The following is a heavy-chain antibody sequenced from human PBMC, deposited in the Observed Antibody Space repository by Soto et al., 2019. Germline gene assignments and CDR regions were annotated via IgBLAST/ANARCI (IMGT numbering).Heavy chain of an antibody. CDR1: GGTFSSYA. J-gene: IGHJ6*02. D-gene: IGHD6-13*01. CDR2: ITPIFGTA. CDR3: ASGSSWYTHYYYYGMDV. Sequence: QVQLVQSGAEVKKPGSSVKVSCKASGGTFSSYAISWVRQAPGQGLEWMGGITPIFGTANYAQKFQGRVTITADESTSTAYMELSSLRSEDTAVYYCASGSSWYTHYYYYGMDVWGQGTTVTVSS. V-gene: IGHV1-69*01.